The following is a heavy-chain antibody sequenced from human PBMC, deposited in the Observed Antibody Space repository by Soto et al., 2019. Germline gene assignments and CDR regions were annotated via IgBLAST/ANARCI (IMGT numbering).Heavy chain of an antibody. CDR1: GGSISSSSYY. D-gene: IGHD6-13*01. Sequence: PSETLSLTCTVSGGSISSSSYYWGWIRQPPGKGLEWIGSIYYSGSTYYNPSLKSRVTISVDTSKNQFSLKLSSVTAADTAVYYCARHLGSWYLEDNMDVWGKGTTVTVSS. CDR3: ARHLGSWYLEDNMDV. J-gene: IGHJ6*03. CDR2: IYYSGST. V-gene: IGHV4-39*01.